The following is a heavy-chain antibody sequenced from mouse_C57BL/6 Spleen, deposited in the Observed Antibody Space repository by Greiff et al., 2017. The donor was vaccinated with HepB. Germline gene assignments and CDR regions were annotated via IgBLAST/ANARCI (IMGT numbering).Heavy chain of an antibody. CDR1: GFTFTDYY. Sequence: EVMLVESGGGLVQPGGSLSLSCAASGFTFTDYYMSWVRQPPGKALEWLGFIRNKANGYTTEYSASVKGRFTISRDNSQRILYLQMNALRAEDSATYYCASSYGNPLYYAMDYWGQGTSVTVSS. J-gene: IGHJ4*01. D-gene: IGHD2-1*01. CDR3: ASSYGNPLYYAMDY. CDR2: IRNKANGYTT. V-gene: IGHV7-3*01.